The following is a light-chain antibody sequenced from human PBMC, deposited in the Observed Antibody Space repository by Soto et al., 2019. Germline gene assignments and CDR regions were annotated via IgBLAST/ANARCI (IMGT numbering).Light chain of an antibody. V-gene: IGLV2-23*01. J-gene: IGLJ1*01. CDR3: CSYADSSRIYV. CDR1: SSDVGSYNL. CDR2: EGS. Sequence: QSALTQPASVSGSPGQSITISCTGTSSDVGSYNLVSWYQQHPGKAPKLMIYEGSKRPSGISNRFSGSKSGNTASLTISGLQAEDEAGYYCCSYADSSRIYVFGSGTKLTVL.